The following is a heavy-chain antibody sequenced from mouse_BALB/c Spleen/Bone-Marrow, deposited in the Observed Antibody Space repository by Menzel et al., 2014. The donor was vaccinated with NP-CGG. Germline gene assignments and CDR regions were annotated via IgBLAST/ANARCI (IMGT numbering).Heavy chain of an antibody. CDR3: ARDRNYGTNRYFDV. CDR2: IRNKANGYTT. D-gene: IGHD1-1*01. CDR1: GFTFTDYY. J-gene: IGHJ1*01. Sequence: EVQLQQSGGGLVQPGDSLRLSCATSGFTFTDYYMSWVRQPPGKALEWLGFIRNKANGYTTEYSASVKGRFTISRDNSQSILYLQMNILRTEDSATYYCARDRNYGTNRYFDVWGAGATVTVSS. V-gene: IGHV7-3*02.